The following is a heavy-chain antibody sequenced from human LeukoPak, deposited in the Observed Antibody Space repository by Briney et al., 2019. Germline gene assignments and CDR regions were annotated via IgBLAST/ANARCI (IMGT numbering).Heavy chain of an antibody. CDR2: IYYSGST. Sequence: PSETLSLTCTVSGGSISSYYWSWIRQPPGKGLEWIGYIYYSGSTNYNPSLKSRVTISVDTSKNQFSLKLSSVTAADTAVYYCARGPKWGLRSGYFDYWGQGTLVTVSS. CDR3: ARGPKWGLRSGYFDY. J-gene: IGHJ4*02. CDR1: GGSISSYY. D-gene: IGHD1-26*01. V-gene: IGHV4-59*01.